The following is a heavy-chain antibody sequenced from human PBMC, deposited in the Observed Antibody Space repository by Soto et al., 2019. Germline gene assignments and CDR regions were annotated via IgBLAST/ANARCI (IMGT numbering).Heavy chain of an antibody. Sequence: GGSLRLSCAASGFTFSSYGMHWVRQAPGKGLGWVAVISYDGSNKYYADSVKGRFTISRDNSKNTLYLQMNSLRAEDTAVYYCAKGNVVVGYGDYVRDSPFKEDYFDYWGQGTLVTVSS. J-gene: IGHJ4*02. CDR2: ISYDGSNK. V-gene: IGHV3-30*18. CDR1: GFTFSSYG. CDR3: AKGNVVVGYGDYVRDSPFKEDYFDY. D-gene: IGHD4-17*01.